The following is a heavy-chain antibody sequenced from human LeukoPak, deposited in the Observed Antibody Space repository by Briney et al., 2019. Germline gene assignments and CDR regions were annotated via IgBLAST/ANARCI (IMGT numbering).Heavy chain of an antibody. D-gene: IGHD5-18*01. CDR3: AKRGYSSGPDYFDS. J-gene: IGHJ4*02. V-gene: IGHV3-7*05. CDR2: IKHDGSQK. CDR1: GFTFSTYW. Sequence: PGGSLRLPCAASGFTFSTYWMSWVRQVPGKGLEWVANIKHDGSQKFYVDSVKGRFTISRDDAKSSLYLQMNSLRAEDTAVYYCAKRGYSSGPDYFDSWGQGTLVTVSS.